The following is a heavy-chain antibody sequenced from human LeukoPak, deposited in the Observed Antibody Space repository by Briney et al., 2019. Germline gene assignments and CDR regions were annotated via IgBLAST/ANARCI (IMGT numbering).Heavy chain of an antibody. CDR3: ARGCTSCQRNFDY. J-gene: IGHJ4*02. Sequence: GASVKVSCKASGYSFTSYAIHWVRQAPGQRFEWMGWINPGNGNTKYSQNFQGRAAITRDTSANTAYMELTSLTFEDTAVYYCARGCTSCQRNFDYWGQGTLVTVSS. CDR1: GYSFTSYA. V-gene: IGHV1-3*01. CDR2: INPGNGNT. D-gene: IGHD2-2*01.